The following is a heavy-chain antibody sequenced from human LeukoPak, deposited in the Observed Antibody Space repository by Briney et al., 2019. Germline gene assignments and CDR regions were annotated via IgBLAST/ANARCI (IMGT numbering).Heavy chain of an antibody. CDR3: AIHESSIPY. CDR2: ISAGSGST. Sequence: GGSLRLSCAASGLTFSNYYMSWVRQAPGKGLEWVSGISAGSGSTYYADFVKGRFTFSSDNYKKTLYLQSSILTADDTAIYYCAIHESSIPYWGQGTLVTVSS. D-gene: IGHD1-26*01. J-gene: IGHJ4*02. V-gene: IGHV3-23*01. CDR1: GLTFSNYY.